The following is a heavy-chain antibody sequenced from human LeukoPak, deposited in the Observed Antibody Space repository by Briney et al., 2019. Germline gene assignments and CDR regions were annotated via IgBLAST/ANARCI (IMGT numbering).Heavy chain of an antibody. CDR1: GYTFSRHG. D-gene: IGHD2-2*01. Sequence: HPGGSLRLSCAASGYTFSRHGIHWVRQAPGKGLEWVAFIRYDGSNKYYADSVKGRFTVSRDDSKNTLYLQMNSLRAEDTAVYYCAKGSFYCNGNSCPQYYYYMDVWGKGTTVTVSS. CDR2: IRYDGSNK. CDR3: AKGSFYCNGNSCPQYYYYMDV. J-gene: IGHJ6*03. V-gene: IGHV3-30*02.